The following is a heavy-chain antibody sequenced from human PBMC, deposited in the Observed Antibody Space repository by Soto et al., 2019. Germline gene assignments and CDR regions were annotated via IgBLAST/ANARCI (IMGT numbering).Heavy chain of an antibody. CDR2: ISGSGGST. D-gene: IGHD3-10*01. Sequence: EVQLLESGGGLVQPGGSLRLSCAASGFTFSSYAMSWVRQAPGKGLEWVSAISGSGGSTYYADSVKGRFTISRDNSKNTLYLQMNSLRAEDTAVYYCAKNPPLGELLDYYYYYMDVWGKGTTVTVSS. V-gene: IGHV3-23*01. J-gene: IGHJ6*03. CDR1: GFTFSSYA. CDR3: AKNPPLGELLDYYYYYMDV.